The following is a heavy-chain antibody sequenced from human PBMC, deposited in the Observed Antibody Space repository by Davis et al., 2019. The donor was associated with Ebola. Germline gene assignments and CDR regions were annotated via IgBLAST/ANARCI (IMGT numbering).Heavy chain of an antibody. J-gene: IGHJ4*02. Sequence: GESLKISCKCSGDSFTIYLIVCFLQMPVKFLDLIVIIYPGDSDTRYSPSFQGQVTISADKSISTAYLQWSSLKASDTAMYYCARLGQLLFYYFDYWGQGTLVTVSS. V-gene: IGHV5-51*01. CDR3: ARLGQLLFYYFDY. CDR1: GDSFTIYL. CDR2: IYPGDSDT. D-gene: IGHD2-2*01.